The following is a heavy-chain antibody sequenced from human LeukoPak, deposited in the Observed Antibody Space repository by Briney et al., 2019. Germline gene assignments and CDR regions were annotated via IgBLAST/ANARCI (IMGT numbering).Heavy chain of an antibody. Sequence: GGSLRLSCAASGFTFSSYGMHWVRQAPGKGLEWVAVISYDGSNKYYADSVKGRFTISRDNSKNTLYLQMNSLRAEDTAVYYCARDGGGYGSGSYDAFDIWGQGTMVTVSS. CDR2: ISYDGSNK. CDR1: GFTFSSYG. CDR3: ARDGGGYGSGSYDAFDI. J-gene: IGHJ3*02. V-gene: IGHV3-30*03. D-gene: IGHD3-10*01.